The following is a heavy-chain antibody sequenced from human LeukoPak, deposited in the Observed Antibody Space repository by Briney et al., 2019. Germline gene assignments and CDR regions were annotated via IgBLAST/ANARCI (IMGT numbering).Heavy chain of an antibody. CDR2: INPDGSTT. D-gene: IGHD4-17*01. J-gene: IGHJ4*02. Sequence: PGGSLRLSCAASGFTFSTYWMRWVRQPLGKGLVWVSRINPDGSTTNYADSVKGRFTISRDNAKNTLYLQMNSLTVEDTAVYYCVRTATVTTPDYWGQGTLVTVSS. CDR3: VRTATVTTPDY. V-gene: IGHV3-74*01. CDR1: GFTFSTYW.